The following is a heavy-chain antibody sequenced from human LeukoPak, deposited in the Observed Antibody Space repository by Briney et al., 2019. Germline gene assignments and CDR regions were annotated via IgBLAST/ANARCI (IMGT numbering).Heavy chain of an antibody. CDR2: VNNDGSAT. D-gene: IGHD3-16*01. CDR1: RFIFTNYW. J-gene: IGHJ4*02. Sequence: GGSLRLSCAASRFIFTNYWIHWVRQAPGKGLVWVSHVNNDGSATSYADSVKGRFTISRDNAKNSLYLQMNSLRAEDTAVYYCATLMITLGGVIFDYWGQGTLVTVSS. CDR3: ATLMITLGGVIFDY. V-gene: IGHV3-74*01.